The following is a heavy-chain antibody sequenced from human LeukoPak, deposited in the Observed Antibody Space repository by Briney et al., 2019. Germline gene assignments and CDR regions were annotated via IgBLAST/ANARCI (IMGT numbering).Heavy chain of an antibody. CDR3: ARGVAPSIAAAGTILSFDY. CDR2: ISYSGTT. J-gene: IGHJ4*02. D-gene: IGHD6-13*01. V-gene: IGHV4-39*07. Sequence: SETLSLTCTVSGGSISSSSYYWGWFRQPPGKGLEWIGSISYSGTTYYNPSLKSRVTISVDTSKNQFSLKLSSVTAADTAVYYCARGVAPSIAAAGTILSFDYWGQGTLVTVSS. CDR1: GGSISSSSYY.